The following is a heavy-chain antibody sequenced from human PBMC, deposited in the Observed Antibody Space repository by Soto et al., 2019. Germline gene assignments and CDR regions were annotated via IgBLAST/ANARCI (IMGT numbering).Heavy chain of an antibody. J-gene: IGHJ6*02. V-gene: IGHV1-3*01. CDR2: INAGNGNT. CDR1: VYTFTSYA. CDR3: ARYGVVPAAHYYYYGMDV. Sequence: ASVKVSCKASVYTFTSYAMHWVRQAPGQRLELMGWINAGNGNTKYSQKFQGRVTITRDTSASTAYMELSSLRSEDTAVYYCARYGVVPAAHYYYYGMDVWGQGTTVTVSS. D-gene: IGHD2-2*01.